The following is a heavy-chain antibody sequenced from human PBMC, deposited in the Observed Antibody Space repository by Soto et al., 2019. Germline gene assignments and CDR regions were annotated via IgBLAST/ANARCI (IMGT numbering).Heavy chain of an antibody. D-gene: IGHD2-2*01. V-gene: IGHV4-59*08. CDR2: IYYSGST. Sequence: SETLSLTCTVSGGSISSYYWSWIRQPPGKGLEWIGYIYYSGSTNYNPSLKSRVTISVDTSKNQFSLKLSSVTAADTAVYYCARSIVVVPAAWFEGVRGGYYYYMDVWGKGTTVTVSS. CDR3: ARSIVVVPAAWFEGVRGGYYYYMDV. CDR1: GGSISSYY. J-gene: IGHJ6*03.